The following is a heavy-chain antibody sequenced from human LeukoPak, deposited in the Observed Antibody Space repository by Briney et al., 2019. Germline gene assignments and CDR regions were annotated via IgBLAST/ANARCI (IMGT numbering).Heavy chain of an antibody. CDR3: ARDLEVGAGAFDI. CDR1: GGTFSSYA. V-gene: IGHV1-69*06. CDR2: IIPIVGTA. Sequence: ASVKVSCKASGGTFSSYAISWVRRAPGQGLEWMGGIIPIVGTANYAQKFQGRVTITADKSTSTAYMELSSLRSEDTAVYYCARDLEVGAGAFDIWGQGTMVTVSS. D-gene: IGHD1-26*01. J-gene: IGHJ3*02.